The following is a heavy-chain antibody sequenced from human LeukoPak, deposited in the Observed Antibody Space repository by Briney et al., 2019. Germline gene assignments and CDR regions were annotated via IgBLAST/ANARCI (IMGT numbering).Heavy chain of an antibody. D-gene: IGHD2-21*01. CDR3: VKDRPCETRKPMDA. CDR1: GFTYTDYS. CDR2: LGRTGEYK. V-gene: IGHV3-23*01. Sequence: GGSLRLSCSASGFTYTDYSMSWVRQVPGKGLEWVSGLGRTGEYKYYADSVKGRFTISRDNSNDLVFLQMNSLRAGDTAIYYCVKDRPCETRKPMDAWGQGTKV. J-gene: IGHJ6*02.